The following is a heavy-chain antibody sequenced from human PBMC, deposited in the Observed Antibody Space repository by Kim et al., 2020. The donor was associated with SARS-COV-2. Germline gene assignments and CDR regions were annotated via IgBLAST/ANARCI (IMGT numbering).Heavy chain of an antibody. V-gene: IGHV3-30*01. Sequence: GKSKFYADSVKGRFSNSRDNFKNTLYLQMNSLGAEDSAVYFCGGLGYGLDVWGQGTTVTVSS. D-gene: IGHD3-3*01. CDR3: GGLGYGLDV. CDR2: GKSK. J-gene: IGHJ6*02.